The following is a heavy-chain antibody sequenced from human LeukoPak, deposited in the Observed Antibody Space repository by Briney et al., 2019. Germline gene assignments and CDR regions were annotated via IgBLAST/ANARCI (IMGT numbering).Heavy chain of an antibody. D-gene: IGHD3-22*01. CDR2: IYSGGST. J-gene: IGHJ4*02. Sequence: GGSLRPSCAASGFTVSSNYMSWVRQAPGKGLEWVSVIYSGGSTYYADSVKGRFTISRDNSKNTLYLQMNSLRAEDTAVYYCAREPGDYYDSSGFPIWGQGTLVTVSS. V-gene: IGHV3-66*01. CDR1: GFTVSSNY. CDR3: AREPGDYYDSSGFPI.